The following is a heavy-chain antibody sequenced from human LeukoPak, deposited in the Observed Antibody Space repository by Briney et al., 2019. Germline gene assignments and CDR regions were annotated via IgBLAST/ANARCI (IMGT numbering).Heavy chain of an antibody. CDR3: ARRAGFRAFDI. J-gene: IGHJ3*02. V-gene: IGHV4-39*01. CDR1: GGSISSSSYY. Sequence: SETLSLTCTVSGGSISSSSYYWGWIRQPPGKGLEWIGNIFYGGSTYYNPSLKSRVTISVDTSKNQFSLKVSSVTAADTAVYYCARRAGFRAFDIWGQGTMVTVPS. CDR2: IFYGGST.